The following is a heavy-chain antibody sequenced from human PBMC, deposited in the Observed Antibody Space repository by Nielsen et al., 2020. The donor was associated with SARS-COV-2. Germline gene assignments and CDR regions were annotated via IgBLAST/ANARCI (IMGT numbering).Heavy chain of an antibody. CDR3: AKDAMSIAVAGTRPGYYYYYGMDV. J-gene: IGHJ6*02. CDR2: ISYDGSNK. V-gene: IGHV3-30*18. Sequence: VRQAPGKGLEWVAVISYDGSNKYYADSVKGRFTISRDNSKNTLYLQMNSLRAEDTAVYYCAKDAMSIAVAGTRPGYYYYYGMDVWGQGTTVTVSS. D-gene: IGHD6-19*01.